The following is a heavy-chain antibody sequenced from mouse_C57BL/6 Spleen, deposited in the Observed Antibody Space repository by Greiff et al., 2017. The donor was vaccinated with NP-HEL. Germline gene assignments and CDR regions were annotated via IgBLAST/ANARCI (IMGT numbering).Heavy chain of an antibody. D-gene: IGHD2-14*01. J-gene: IGHJ1*03. CDR1: GYNFTEYT. Sequence: QVQLQQSGAELVKPGASVKLSCKASGYNFTEYTIHWVKQRSGQGLEWIGWFYTGSGSIKYNENFKDKATLTADKSSSTVYMELSRLTSEDSAVYFCAIDEYRGLSDWYFYVWGTGTTVTVSS. CDR2: FYTGSGSI. V-gene: IGHV1-62-2*01. CDR3: AIDEYRGLSDWYFYV.